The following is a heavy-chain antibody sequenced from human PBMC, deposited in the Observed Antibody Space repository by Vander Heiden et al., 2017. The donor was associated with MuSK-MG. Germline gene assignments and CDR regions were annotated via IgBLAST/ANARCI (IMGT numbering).Heavy chain of an antibody. CDR3: ARDRGEGEPMDG. J-gene: IGHJ6*01. Sequence: QVQLVQPGAEVKKPGSSVKVSCKASGGTFSSYAFSWVRQAHGQGLEWMGKIIPILGLASYAQKFQDRVTITADKSTSTAYMELTGLRNEDTAVDYCARDRGEGEPMDGWGQGTTVTVSS. CDR1: GGTFSSYA. D-gene: IGHD3-16*01. V-gene: IGHV1-69*04. CDR2: IIPILGLA.